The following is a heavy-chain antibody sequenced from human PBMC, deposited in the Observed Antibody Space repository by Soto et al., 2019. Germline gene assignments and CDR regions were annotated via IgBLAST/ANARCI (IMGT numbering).Heavy chain of an antibody. D-gene: IGHD2-8*01. V-gene: IGHV1-18*01. CDR1: GYTFASYG. Sequence: ASVKVSCTASGYTFASYGIIWVRQAPGQGLEWLGWISAYNGNTNYAQKLQGRVTMTTDTSTSTAYMELRSLRSDDTAVYYCARGLDCTNGVCYYFDYWGHGTLVTVSS. CDR2: ISAYNGNT. CDR3: ARGLDCTNGVCYYFDY. J-gene: IGHJ4*01.